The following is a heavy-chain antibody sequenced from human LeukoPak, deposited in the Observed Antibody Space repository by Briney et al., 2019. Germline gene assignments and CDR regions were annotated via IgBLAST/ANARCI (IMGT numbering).Heavy chain of an antibody. Sequence: SGTSLRLSCSASGFTFNTHTMHWGRQAPGKGLERGAVISDDGNTKFYADSVKGRFTISRDNSRNALYLQLSSLRAEDTAVFFCARGGETASTKWSMIDYWGQGTLVTVSS. CDR3: ARGGETASTKWSMIDY. CDR1: GFTFNTHT. V-gene: IGHV3-30-3*01. J-gene: IGHJ4*02. D-gene: IGHD3-16*01. CDR2: ISDDGNTK.